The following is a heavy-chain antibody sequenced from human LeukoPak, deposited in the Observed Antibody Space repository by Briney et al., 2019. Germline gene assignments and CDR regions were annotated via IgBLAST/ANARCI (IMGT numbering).Heavy chain of an antibody. CDR1: GGSFSGDY. J-gene: IGHJ3*01. CDR3: VRQGADV. V-gene: IGHV4-34*01. Sequence: SETLSLTCAVYGGSFSGDYWSWIRQPPGKGLEWIGEINHSGSTNYNPSLKSRVTISVDTSKNQFSLKLSSVTASDTAMYYCVRQGADVWGQGTMVTVSS. CDR2: INHSGST.